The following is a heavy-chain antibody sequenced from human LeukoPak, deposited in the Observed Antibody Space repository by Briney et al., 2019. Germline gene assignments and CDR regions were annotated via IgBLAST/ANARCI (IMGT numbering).Heavy chain of an antibody. D-gene: IGHD6-19*01. CDR3: ARERVAVAAGRNAFDI. Sequence: GGSLRLSCAAPGFTFSSYAMHWVRQAPGKGLEWVAVISYDGSNKYYADSVKGRFTISRDNSKNTLYLQMNSLRAEGTAVYYCARERVAVAAGRNAFDIWGQGTMVTVSS. V-gene: IGHV3-30-3*01. CDR1: GFTFSSYA. CDR2: ISYDGSNK. J-gene: IGHJ3*02.